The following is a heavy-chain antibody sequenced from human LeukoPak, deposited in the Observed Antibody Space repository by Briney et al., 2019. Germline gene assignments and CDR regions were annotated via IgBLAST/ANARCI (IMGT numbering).Heavy chain of an antibody. CDR3: AREYYYDSSGYYLSGAFDI. CDR1: GGSISSSSYY. V-gene: IGHV4-39*07. CDR2: IYYSGST. D-gene: IGHD3-22*01. J-gene: IGHJ3*02. Sequence: PSETLSLTCTVSGGSISSSSYYWGWIRQPPGKGLEWIGSIYYSGSTYYNPSLKSRVTISVDTSKNQFSLELSSVTAADTAVYYCAREYYYDSSGYYLSGAFDIWGQGTMVTVSS.